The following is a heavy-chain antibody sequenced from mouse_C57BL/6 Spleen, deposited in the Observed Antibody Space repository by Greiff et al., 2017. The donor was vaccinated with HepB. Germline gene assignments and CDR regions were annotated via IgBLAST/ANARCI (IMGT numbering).Heavy chain of an antibody. V-gene: IGHV5-17*01. CDR1: GFTFSDYG. CDR2: ISSGSSTI. J-gene: IGHJ2*01. D-gene: IGHD1-1*01. Sequence: EVKVEESGGGLVKPGGSLKLSCAASGFTFSDYGMHWVRQAPEKGLEWVAYISSGSSTIYYADTVKGRFTISRDNAKNTLFLQMTSLRSEDTAMYYGARTAVTTVVALDYWGQGTTLTVSS. CDR3: ARTAVTTVVALDY.